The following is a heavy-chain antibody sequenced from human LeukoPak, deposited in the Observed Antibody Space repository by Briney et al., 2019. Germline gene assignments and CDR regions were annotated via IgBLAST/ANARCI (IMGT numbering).Heavy chain of an antibody. CDR2: ISSSGSTI. V-gene: IGHV3-11*01. J-gene: IGHJ6*03. Sequence: GGSLRLSCAASGFTFSDYYMSWIRQAPGKGLEWVSYISSSGSTIYYADSVKGRFTISRDNAKNSLYLQMNSLRAEDTAVYYCARVSEDYYYYYMDVWGKGTTVTISS. CDR3: ARVSEDYYYYYMDV. CDR1: GFTFSDYY.